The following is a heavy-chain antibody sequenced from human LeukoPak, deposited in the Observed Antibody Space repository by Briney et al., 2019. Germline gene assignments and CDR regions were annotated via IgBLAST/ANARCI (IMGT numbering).Heavy chain of an antibody. J-gene: IGHJ3*02. CDR1: GYSISSGYY. CDR3: ARHVSPNDVFDI. CDR2: IYHSGST. D-gene: IGHD3-16*01. Sequence: PSETLSLTCAVSGYSISSGYYWGWIRQPQGKGLEWIGSIYHSGSTYYNPSLKSRVTISVDTSKNQFSLKLSSVTAADTAVYYCARHVSPNDVFDIWGQGTMVTVSS. V-gene: IGHV4-38-2*01.